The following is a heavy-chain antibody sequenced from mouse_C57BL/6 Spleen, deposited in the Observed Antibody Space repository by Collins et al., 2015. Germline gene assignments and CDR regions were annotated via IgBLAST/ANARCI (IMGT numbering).Heavy chain of an antibody. Sequence: QVQLKQSGPGLVQPSQSLSITCTVSGFSLTSYGVHWVRQSPGKGLEWLGVIWSGGSTDYNAAFISRLSISKDNSKSQVFFKVNSLQANDTAIYYCARITTVVATYYFDYWGQGTTLTVSS. J-gene: IGHJ2*01. CDR3: ARITTVVATYYFDY. CDR1: GFSLTSYG. V-gene: IGHV2-2*02. CDR2: IWSGGST. D-gene: IGHD1-1*01.